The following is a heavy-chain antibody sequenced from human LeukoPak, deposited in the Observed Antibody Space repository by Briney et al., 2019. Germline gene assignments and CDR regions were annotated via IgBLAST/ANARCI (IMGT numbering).Heavy chain of an antibody. Sequence: PGGSLRLSCEVSGVSVSSSYMSWVRQAPGKGLEWVSVIYRGGSRYYADSVKGRFTISRDNSKNTLYLQMNSLRAEDTAVYYCAHENRGYCGGDSCSNFDHWGQGTRVTVSS. D-gene: IGHD2-15*01. V-gene: IGHV3-53*01. CDR3: AHENRGYCGGDSCSNFDH. CDR1: GVSVSSSY. J-gene: IGHJ4*02. CDR2: IYRGGSR.